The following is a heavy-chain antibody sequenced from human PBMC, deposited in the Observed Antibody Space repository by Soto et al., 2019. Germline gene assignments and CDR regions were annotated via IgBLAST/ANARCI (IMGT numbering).Heavy chain of an antibody. CDR2: IIPSGGST. CDR1: GFTFSNYA. D-gene: IGHD3-3*01. J-gene: IGHJ4*02. V-gene: IGHV3-23*01. Sequence: EVQLLESGGGLVQPGGSLRLSCAASGFTFSNYAMSWVRQAPGKGLEWVSTIIPSGGSTYYADSVKGRFTLSRDNSKNTLYLQMNSLRGEDTAVYYCAKDKDFWSGYYSHFDYWGQGTLVTVSS. CDR3: AKDKDFWSGYYSHFDY.